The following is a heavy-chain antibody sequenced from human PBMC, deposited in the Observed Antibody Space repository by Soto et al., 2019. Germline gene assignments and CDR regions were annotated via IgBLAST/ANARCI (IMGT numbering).Heavy chain of an antibody. J-gene: IGHJ4*02. V-gene: IGHV3-30-3*01. Sequence: GGSLRLSCAASGFTFSSYAMHWVRQAPGKGLEWVAVISYDGSNKYYADSVKGRFTISRDNSKNTLYLQMNSLRAEDTAVYYCARGIAVEAGDYWGQGTLVTVSS. CDR2: ISYDGSNK. CDR3: ARGIAVEAGDY. D-gene: IGHD6-19*01. CDR1: GFTFSSYA.